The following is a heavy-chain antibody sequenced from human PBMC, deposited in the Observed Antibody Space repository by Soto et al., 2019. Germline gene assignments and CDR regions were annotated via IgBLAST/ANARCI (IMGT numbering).Heavy chain of an antibody. CDR3: ARVARGPYYDYIWGSYRSDYFDY. Sequence: QVQLVQSGAEVKKPGASVKVSCKASGYTFTSYGISWVRQAPGQGLEWMGWISAYNGNTNYAQKLQGRVTMTTDTSTSTAYMELRSLRSDDTAVYYCARVARGPYYDYIWGSYRSDYFDYWGQGTLVTVSS. CDR2: ISAYNGNT. V-gene: IGHV1-18*01. D-gene: IGHD3-16*02. J-gene: IGHJ4*02. CDR1: GYTFTSYG.